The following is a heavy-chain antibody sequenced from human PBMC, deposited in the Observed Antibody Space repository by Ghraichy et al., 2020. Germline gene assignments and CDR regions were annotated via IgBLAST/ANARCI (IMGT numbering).Heavy chain of an antibody. D-gene: IGHD3-3*01. CDR1: GYTFTSYG. V-gene: IGHV1-18*01. J-gene: IGHJ6*02. CDR2: ISAYNGNT. Sequence: ASVKVSCKASGYTFTSYGISWVRQAPGQGLEWMGWISAYNGNTNYAQKLQGRVTMTTDTSTSTAYMELRSLRSDDPAVYYCARGRHYDFWSGYYTGGMDVWGQGTTVTVSS. CDR3: ARGRHYDFWSGYYTGGMDV.